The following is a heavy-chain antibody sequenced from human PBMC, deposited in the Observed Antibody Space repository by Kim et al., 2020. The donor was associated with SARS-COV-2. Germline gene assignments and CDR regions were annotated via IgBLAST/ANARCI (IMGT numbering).Heavy chain of an antibody. J-gene: IGHJ3*02. V-gene: IGHV4-39*01. Sequence: SETLSLTCTVSGGSISSSSYYWGWIRQPPGKGLEWIGSIYYSGSTYYNPSLKSRVTISVDTSKNQFSLKLSSVTAADTAVYCCARHGGYGYTTNYAFHIWGQGTMVTVSS. CDR2: IYYSGST. D-gene: IGHD5-12*01. CDR3: ARHGGYGYTTNYAFHI. CDR1: GGSISSSSYY.